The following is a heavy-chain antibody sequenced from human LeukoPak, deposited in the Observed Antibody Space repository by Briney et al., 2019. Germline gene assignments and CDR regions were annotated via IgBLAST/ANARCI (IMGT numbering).Heavy chain of an antibody. Sequence: PGGSLRLSCAASGVSFSDHYTDWVRQAPGKGLEWVGHIRNRANSYTTKYAASVEGRFTVSRDDSKNSVFLQMNSLKAEDTAVYYCASGYCTGGTCYSGFYWGQGTLVTVSS. CDR1: GVSFSDHY. D-gene: IGHD2-15*01. CDR3: ASGYCTGGTCYSGFY. V-gene: IGHV3-72*01. CDR2: IRNRANSYTT. J-gene: IGHJ4*02.